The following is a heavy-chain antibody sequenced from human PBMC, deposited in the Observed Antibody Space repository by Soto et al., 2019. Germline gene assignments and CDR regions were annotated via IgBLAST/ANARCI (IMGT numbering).Heavy chain of an antibody. D-gene: IGHD2-2*02. CDR2: IKQDGSEK. J-gene: IGHJ4*02. V-gene: IGHV3-7*01. Sequence: EVQLLESGGGLVQPGGSLRLSCAASGFTFSSYWMSWVRQAPGKGLEWVANIKQDGSEKYYVDSVKGRFTISRDNAKNSLYLQMNSLRAEETAVYYCAREEGIVVIPAAIEPYYFDYWGQRTLVTVSS. CDR1: GFTFSSYW. CDR3: AREEGIVVIPAAIEPYYFDY.